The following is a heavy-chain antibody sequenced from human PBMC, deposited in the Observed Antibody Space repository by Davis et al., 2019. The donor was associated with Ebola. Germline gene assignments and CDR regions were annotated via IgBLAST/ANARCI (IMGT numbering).Heavy chain of an antibody. J-gene: IGHJ6*02. V-gene: IGHV3-7*01. CDR2: IKQDGSEK. CDR1: GFTFSSYG. CDR3: LYGMDV. Sequence: PSETLSLTCAASGFTFSSYGMHWVRQAPGKGLEWVASIKQDGSEKYYVDSVKGRFTISRDNAKNSLYLQMNSLRAEDTAVYYCLYGMDVWGQGTTVTVSS.